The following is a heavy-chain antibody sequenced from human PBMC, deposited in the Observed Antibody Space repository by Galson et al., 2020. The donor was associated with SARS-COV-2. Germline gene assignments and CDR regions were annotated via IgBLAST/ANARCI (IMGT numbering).Heavy chain of an antibody. CDR2: ISGSVGTT. V-gene: IGHV3-23*01. J-gene: IGHJ4*02. Sequence: TGGSLRLSCATYGFIFSNYAISWVRQAPGKGLEWVSTISGSVGTTFYADSVKGRFTISRDYSKNTLYLQMDSLRAEDTAVYYCAKTGGSFYDSTGFYVFDYWGQGALVTVSS. CDR3: AKTGGSFYDSTGFYVFDY. D-gene: IGHD3-22*01. CDR1: GFIFSNYA.